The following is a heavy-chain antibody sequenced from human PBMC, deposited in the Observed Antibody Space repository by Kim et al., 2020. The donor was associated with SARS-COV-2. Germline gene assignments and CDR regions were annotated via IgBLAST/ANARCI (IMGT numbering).Heavy chain of an antibody. V-gene: IGHV4-59*13. Sequence: SETLSLTCTVSGGSISSYYWSWIRQPPGKGLEWIGYIYYSGSTNYNPSLKSRVTISVDTSKNQFSLKLSSVTAADTAVYYCARASVITMVQGVIGWCDP. J-gene: IGHJ5*02. CDR3: ARASVITMVQGVIGWCDP. D-gene: IGHD3-10*01. CDR2: IYYSGST. CDR1: GGSISSYY.